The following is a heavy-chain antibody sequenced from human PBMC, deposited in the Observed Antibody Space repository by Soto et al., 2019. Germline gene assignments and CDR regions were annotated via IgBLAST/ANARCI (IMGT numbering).Heavy chain of an antibody. J-gene: IGHJ5*02. CDR3: ARNVWGTDFYWFDP. CDR2: ISGRGDST. V-gene: IGHV3-23*01. CDR1: VFTFRDYA. Sequence: GGSLRVSCVASVFTFRDYAMSWVRQGPGKGLQWVSTISGRGDSTRFADSVKGRFNISRDNSKNTLYLHLNSLTVEDTAIYYCARNVWGTDFYWFDP. D-gene: IGHD3-16*01.